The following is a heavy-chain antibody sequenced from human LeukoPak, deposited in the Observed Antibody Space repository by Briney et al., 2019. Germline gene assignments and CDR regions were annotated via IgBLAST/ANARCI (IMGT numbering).Heavy chain of an antibody. D-gene: IGHD5-24*01. Sequence: SETLSLTCTVSGGSISSHYWSWIRQPPGKGLEWIGYIYYSGSTNYNLSLKSRVTISVDTSKNQFSLKLSSVTAADTAVYYCARVIEGYNYDYWGQGTLVTVSS. CDR2: IYYSGST. J-gene: IGHJ4*02. CDR1: GGSISSHY. V-gene: IGHV4-59*11. CDR3: ARVIEGYNYDY.